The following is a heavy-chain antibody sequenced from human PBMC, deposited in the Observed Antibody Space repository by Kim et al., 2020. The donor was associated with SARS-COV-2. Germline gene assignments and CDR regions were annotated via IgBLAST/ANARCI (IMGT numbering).Heavy chain of an antibody. D-gene: IGHD6-13*01. J-gene: IGHJ4*02. Sequence: SPSLKSRVTISVDTSKNQFSLKLSSVTAADTAVYYCASKESGVAAAGKVYWGQGTLVTVSS. CDR3: ASKESGVAAAGKVY. V-gene: IGHV4-34*01.